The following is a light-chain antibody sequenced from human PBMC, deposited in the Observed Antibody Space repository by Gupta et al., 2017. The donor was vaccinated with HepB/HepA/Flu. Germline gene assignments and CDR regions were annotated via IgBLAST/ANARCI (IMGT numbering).Light chain of an antibody. CDR2: DAS. V-gene: IGKV1-39*01. Sequence: DIQMTQSPSSLSASVGDRVTITCRASQSVDTYLSWYQQKPGKAPNLLIYDASTLQSGVPSRFSGSGSGTHFTLTINTLQPEDFATYFCQQGYNPPGITCGGGTKVEI. J-gene: IGKJ4*01. CDR3: QQGYNPPGIT. CDR1: QSVDTY.